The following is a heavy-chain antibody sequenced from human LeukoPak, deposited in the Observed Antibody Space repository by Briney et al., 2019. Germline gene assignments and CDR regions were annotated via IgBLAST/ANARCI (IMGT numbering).Heavy chain of an antibody. CDR3: ARHHHDGGFDY. CDR1: GGSISSSSYY. V-gene: IGHV4-39*01. J-gene: IGHJ4*02. D-gene: IGHD3-16*01. Sequence: SETLSLTCTVSGGSISSSSYYWGWIRQPPGKGLEWIGSIYYSGSTYYNPSLKSRGTISVDTSKSQFSLRVRSVTAADTALFYCARHHHDGGFDYWGRGTLVTVSS. CDR2: IYYSGST.